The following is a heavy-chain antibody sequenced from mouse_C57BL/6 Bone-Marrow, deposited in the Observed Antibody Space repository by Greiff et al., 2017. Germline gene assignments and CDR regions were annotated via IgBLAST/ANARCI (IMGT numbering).Heavy chain of an antibody. D-gene: IGHD1-1*01. Sequence: VQLQQPGAELVRPGTSVKLSCKASGYTFTSYWMHWVKQRPGQGLEWIGVIDPSDSYTNYNQKFKGKATLTVDTSSSTAYMQLSSLTSEDSAVYYCARLKATVVGEALFAYWGQGTLVTVSA. J-gene: IGHJ3*01. CDR3: ARLKATVVGEALFAY. CDR2: IDPSDSYT. CDR1: GYTFTSYW. V-gene: IGHV1-59*01.